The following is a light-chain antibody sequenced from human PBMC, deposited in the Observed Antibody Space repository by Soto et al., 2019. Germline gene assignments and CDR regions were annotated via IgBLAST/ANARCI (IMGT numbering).Light chain of an antibody. Sequence: EMVLTQSPGTLSLSPGERATLSCRASQSVSSSYLAWYQQKPGQAPRLLIYGASSRASGIPDRFSGSGSGTDFTLTISRLESEDFAVYDGEEYGSSRPFTFGPGTKVDIK. CDR3: EEYGSSRPFT. CDR1: QSVSSSY. J-gene: IGKJ3*01. V-gene: IGKV3-20*01. CDR2: GAS.